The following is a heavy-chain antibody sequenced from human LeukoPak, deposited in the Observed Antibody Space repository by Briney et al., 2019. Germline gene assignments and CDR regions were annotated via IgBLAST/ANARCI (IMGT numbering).Heavy chain of an antibody. V-gene: IGHV3-23*01. J-gene: IGHJ4*02. CDR3: AKAIVGAPRVAFDY. Sequence: GGSLRLSCAASGFTFSSYGMHWVRQAPGKGLEWVSAISGSGDSTYYADSVKGRFTISRDNSKNTLYLQMNSLRAEDTAVYYCAKAIVGAPRVAFDYWGQGTLVTVSS. CDR1: GFTFSSYG. D-gene: IGHD1-26*01. CDR2: ISGSGDST.